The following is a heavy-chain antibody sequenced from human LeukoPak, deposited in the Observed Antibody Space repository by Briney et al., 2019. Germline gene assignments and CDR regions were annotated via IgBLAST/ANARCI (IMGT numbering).Heavy chain of an antibody. V-gene: IGHV4-4*02. J-gene: IGHJ4*02. CDR2: IYTSGST. Sequence: SGTLSLTCAVSGGSISSSNWWSWVRQPPGKGLEWIGHIYTSGSTKYNPSLEGRVTMSVDKSKNQFSLKLSSVTAADTAVYYCASKAMVRYYFDYWGQGTLVTVSS. D-gene: IGHD3-10*01. CDR1: GGSISSSNW. CDR3: ASKAMVRYYFDY.